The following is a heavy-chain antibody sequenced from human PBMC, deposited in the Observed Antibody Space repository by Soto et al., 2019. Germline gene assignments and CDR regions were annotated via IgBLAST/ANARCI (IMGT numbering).Heavy chain of an antibody. D-gene: IGHD3-10*01. CDR2: IIPVFGTT. V-gene: IGHV1-69*18. Sequence: QVQLVQSGAELKKPGSSVKVSCKASGDTFSGYPINWVRQAPGEGLEWMGRIIPVFGTTNDAQRFEGRVTFTADESTNTAYMEFRGVLSEDTAVYYCARDGGFGELKYWGPGTLVTVSS. J-gene: IGHJ4*02. CDR3: ARDGGFGELKY. CDR1: GDTFSGYP.